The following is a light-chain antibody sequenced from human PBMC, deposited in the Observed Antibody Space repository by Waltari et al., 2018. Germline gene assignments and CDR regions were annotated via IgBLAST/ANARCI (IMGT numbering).Light chain of an antibody. CDR2: DAS. V-gene: IGKV1-12*01. J-gene: IGKJ5*01. CDR3: QETNTFPIT. CDR1: QDISNQ. Sequence: DIQMTQPPSPVPASVGDTVPITCRASQDISNQLTWYQQKPGKAPKFLIYDASTLESGVPSRFSGSGSGTDFTLTVRSLQPEDFATYYCQETNTFPITFGQGTRLEIK.